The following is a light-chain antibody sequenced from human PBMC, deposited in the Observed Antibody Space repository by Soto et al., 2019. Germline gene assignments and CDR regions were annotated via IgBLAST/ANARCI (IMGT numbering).Light chain of an antibody. CDR1: HDISDY. V-gene: IGKV1-33*01. CDR2: DAS. J-gene: IGKJ5*01. Sequence: DIQMTQSPSSLSASVGDRVTISCQASHDISDYLNWYQQKPGKAPKGLIYDASNLETGVPSRFSGSGSGTDFTFTISSLQPEDIATYYCQQTYSTPQPFGQGTRLEI. CDR3: QQTYSTPQP.